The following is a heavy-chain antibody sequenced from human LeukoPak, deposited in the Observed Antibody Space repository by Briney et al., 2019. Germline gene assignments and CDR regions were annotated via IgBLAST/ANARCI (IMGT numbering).Heavy chain of an antibody. CDR2: INPNSGGT. J-gene: IGHJ4*02. V-gene: IGHV1-2*02. Sequence: ASVWASRKASGYTFTDYHVHGVRQAPGQGLEWMGWINPNSGGTNYAQKFQGRVSMTRDTSISTAYMELSRLRSDDTAVYYCARLSSRGDLGYWGQGTLVTVSS. CDR1: GYTFTDYH. CDR3: ARLSSRGDLGY. D-gene: IGHD2-21*02.